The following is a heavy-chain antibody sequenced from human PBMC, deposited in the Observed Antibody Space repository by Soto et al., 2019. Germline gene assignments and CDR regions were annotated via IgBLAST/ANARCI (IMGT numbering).Heavy chain of an antibody. Sequence: GGSLRLSCAASGFTFSDYAMHWVRQAPGKGLEWVAVVSHGGRNTHYADSVKGRFTISRDSSKNTVSLEMTSLRAEDTAVYYCAREFNSLSSTWREYFQPWGQGTLVTVSS. CDR3: AREFNSLSSTWREYFQP. J-gene: IGHJ1*01. V-gene: IGHV3-30*03. CDR1: GFTFSDYA. CDR2: VSHGGRNT. D-gene: IGHD6-13*01.